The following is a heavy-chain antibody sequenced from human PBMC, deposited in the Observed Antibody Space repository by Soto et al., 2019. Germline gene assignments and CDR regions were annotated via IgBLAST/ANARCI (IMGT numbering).Heavy chain of an antibody. J-gene: IGHJ5*02. CDR1: GYTFTSYG. D-gene: IGHD5-18*01. Sequence: QVQLVQSGAEVKKPGASVKVSCKASGYTFTSYGITWVRQAPGQGLEWMGWISAYNGNTNYAQKFQGRVTMTTDTTTSTDYTELRSLRSDETAVYYCARDISSEYSDGKSNWFDNWGQGTLVTVSS. V-gene: IGHV1-18*01. CDR3: ARDISSEYSDGKSNWFDN. CDR2: ISAYNGNT.